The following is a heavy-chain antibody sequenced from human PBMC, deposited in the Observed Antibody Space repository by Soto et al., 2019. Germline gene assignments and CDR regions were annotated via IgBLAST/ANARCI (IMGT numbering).Heavy chain of an antibody. D-gene: IGHD3-3*01. CDR1: GFTFSSYA. CDR2: ISGSGGST. V-gene: IGHV3-23*01. J-gene: IGHJ6*02. CDR3: AKCIGEHGCYYGMDV. Sequence: EVQLLESGGGLVQHGGSLRLSCAASGFTFSSYAMSWVRQAPGKGLEWVSAISGSGGSTYYADSVKGRFTISRDNSKNTLYLQMNSLRAEDTAVYYCAKCIGEHGCYYGMDVWGQGTTVTVSS.